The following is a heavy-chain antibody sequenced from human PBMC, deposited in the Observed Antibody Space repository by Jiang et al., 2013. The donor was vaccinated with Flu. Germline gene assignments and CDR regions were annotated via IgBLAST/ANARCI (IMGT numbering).Heavy chain of an antibody. CDR1: GFTFSSYA. J-gene: IGHJ5*02. CDR2: ISASGGST. CDR3: ARGSELDP. D-gene: IGHD3-10*01. Sequence: VQLLESGGGLVQPGGSLRLSRAASGFTFSSYAMSWVRQAPGKGLEWVSAISASGGSTYYADSVKGRFTISRDNSKKTLYLQMNSLRAEDTAVYYCARGSELDPWGQGTLVTVSS. V-gene: IGHV3-23*01.